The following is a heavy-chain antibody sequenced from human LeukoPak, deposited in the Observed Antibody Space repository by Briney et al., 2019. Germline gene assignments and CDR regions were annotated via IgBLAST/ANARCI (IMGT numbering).Heavy chain of an antibody. J-gene: IGHJ4*02. CDR2: IIPIFGTA. CDR1: GGTFSGYA. Sequence: SVKVSCKASGGTFSGYAISWVRQAPGQGLEWMGRIIPIFGTANYAQKFQGRVTITTDESTSTAYMELSSLRSEDTAVYYCAIIEGATGFDYWGQGTLVTVSS. V-gene: IGHV1-69*05. CDR3: AIIEGATGFDY. D-gene: IGHD1-26*01.